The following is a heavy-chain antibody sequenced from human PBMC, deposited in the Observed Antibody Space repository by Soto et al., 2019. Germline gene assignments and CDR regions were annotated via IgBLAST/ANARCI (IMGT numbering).Heavy chain of an antibody. CDR3: ARSVLLWFGDVVIAYYFDY. Sequence: QVQLVQSGAEVKKPGSSVKVSCKASGGTFSSYAISWVRQAPGQGLEWMGGIIPIFGTANYAQKFQGRVTITGDESTSTAYMELSSLRSEDTAVYYCARSVLLWFGDVVIAYYFDYWGQGTLVTVSS. J-gene: IGHJ4*02. V-gene: IGHV1-69*01. D-gene: IGHD3-10*01. CDR1: GGTFSSYA. CDR2: IIPIFGTA.